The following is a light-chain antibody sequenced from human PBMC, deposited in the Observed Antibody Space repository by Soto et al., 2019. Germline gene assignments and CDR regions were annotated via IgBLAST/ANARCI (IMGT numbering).Light chain of an antibody. J-gene: IGKJ3*01. V-gene: IGKV3-20*01. CDR2: GAS. Sequence: EIVLTQSPGTLSLSPGERATLSCRASQSINSRYLAWYQQKPGQAPRLLIYGASSRATGIPYRFSGSGSGTDFTLTISRLEPEDFAVYYCQQFGSSPGFTFGPGTIVDIK. CDR3: QQFGSSPGFT. CDR1: QSINSRY.